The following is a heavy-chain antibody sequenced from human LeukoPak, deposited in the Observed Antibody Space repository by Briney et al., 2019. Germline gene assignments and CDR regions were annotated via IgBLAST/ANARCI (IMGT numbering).Heavy chain of an antibody. CDR3: ARGDTYYYDSSGYCNWFDP. CDR1: GYTFTSYD. Sequence: EASVKVSCKASGYTFTSYDINWVRQATGQGLEWMGWMNPNSGNTGYAQKFQGRVTMTRNTSISTAYMELSSLRSEDTAVYYCARGDTYYYDSSGYCNWFDPWGQGTLVTVSS. V-gene: IGHV1-8*01. J-gene: IGHJ5*02. CDR2: MNPNSGNT. D-gene: IGHD3-22*01.